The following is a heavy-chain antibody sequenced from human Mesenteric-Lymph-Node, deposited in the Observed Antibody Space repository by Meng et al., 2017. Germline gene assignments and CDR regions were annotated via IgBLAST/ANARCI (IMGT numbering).Heavy chain of an antibody. J-gene: IGHJ4*02. CDR1: GGSSSRRDW. D-gene: IGHD2/OR15-2a*01. V-gene: IGHV4-4*02. Sequence: QGQRTESGPGVVNPWGTLSLTCAVSGGSSSRRDWWRWVRQHPGKGLEWIGEIHHPGSTNYNPSFKSRVTISVDKSENLFSLRLTSVNAADTAVYYCASAGYYCLDYWGQGSLVTVSS. CDR2: IHHPGST. CDR3: ASAGYYCLDY.